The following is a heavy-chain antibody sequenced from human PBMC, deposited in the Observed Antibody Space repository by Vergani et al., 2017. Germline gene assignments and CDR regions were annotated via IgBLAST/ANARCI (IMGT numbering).Heavy chain of an antibody. J-gene: IGHJ2*01. CDR2: IGVGSGNT. D-gene: IGHD2-15*01. V-gene: IGHV1-58*01. Sequence: QMQLVQSGPEVKKPGTSVKVSCKASGFTFTSSDVQWVRQARGQRLEWIGWIGVGSGNTNYAQKLQERVTITRARSTSTAYMELSSLRSEDTAVYYWAADRNVGYCSGFSCYPSWYFDLWGRGTLVTVSS. CDR1: GFTFTSSD. CDR3: AADRNVGYCSGFSCYPSWYFDL.